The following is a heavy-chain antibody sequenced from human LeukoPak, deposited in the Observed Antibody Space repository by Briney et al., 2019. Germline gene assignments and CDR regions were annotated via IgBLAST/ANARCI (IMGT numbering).Heavy chain of an antibody. J-gene: IGHJ4*02. V-gene: IGHV4-4*07. D-gene: IGHD4-4*01. CDR2: IYNSGNT. CDR1: GASIKSYY. Sequence: SETLSLTCTVSGASIKSYYWSWIRQPAGKGLEWIGRIYNSGNTNYSPSLESRVTMSLDTSKNQLSLKLTSVTAADTAVYYCAGDTHDYNRRGVPFDHWGQGTLVTVSS. CDR3: AGDTHDYNRRGVPFDH.